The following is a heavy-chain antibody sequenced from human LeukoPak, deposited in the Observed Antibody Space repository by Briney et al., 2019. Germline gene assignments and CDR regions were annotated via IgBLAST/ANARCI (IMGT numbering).Heavy chain of an antibody. V-gene: IGHV3-66*01. CDR1: GFTVSSNY. J-gene: IGHJ4*02. D-gene: IGHD3-22*01. CDR2: IYSGGST. CDR3: ARAHYYDSSGPFDY. Sequence: PGGSLRLSCAASGFTVSSNYMSWVRQAPGKGLEWVSVIYSGGSTYYADSVKGRFTISRDNSKNTLYLQMNSLRAEDTAVYYCARAHYYDSSGPFDYWGQGTLVTVSS.